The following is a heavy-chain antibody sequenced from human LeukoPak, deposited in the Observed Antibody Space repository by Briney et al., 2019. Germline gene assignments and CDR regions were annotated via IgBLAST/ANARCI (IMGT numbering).Heavy chain of an antibody. J-gene: IGHJ4*02. CDR2: IWYDGSNK. V-gene: IGHV3-33*01. CDR1: GFTFSSYG. CDR3: ARARSGYSPHFDY. D-gene: IGHD3-3*01. Sequence: SAGSLRLSCAASGFTFSSYGMHWLRQAPGKGLEWVAVIWYDGSNKYYADSVKGRFTISRDNSKNSLYLQMNSLRAEDTAVYYCARARSGYSPHFDYWGQGTLVTVSS.